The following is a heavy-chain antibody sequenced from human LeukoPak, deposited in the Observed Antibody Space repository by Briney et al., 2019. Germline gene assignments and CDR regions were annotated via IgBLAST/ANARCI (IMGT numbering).Heavy chain of an antibody. CDR3: AGERVFYYYYYMDV. V-gene: IGHV3-48*01. Sequence: GGSLRLYCAASGFTFSSYSINWIRQAPGKGLEWVSYISSSSSTIYYAVSVKGRFTISRDNAKNSLDLQINSLRAEDTAVYYCAGERVFYYYYYMDVWGKGTTVTASS. J-gene: IGHJ6*03. CDR1: GFTFSSYS. CDR2: ISSSSSTI.